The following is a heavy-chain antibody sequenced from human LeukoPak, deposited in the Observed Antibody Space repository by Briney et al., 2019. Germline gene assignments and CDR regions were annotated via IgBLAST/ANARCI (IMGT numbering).Heavy chain of an antibody. CDR3: AREWPQAGY. D-gene: IGHD5-24*01. CDR2: IYYSGST. V-gene: IGHV4-39*07. J-gene: IGHJ4*02. CDR1: GGSISSSSYY. Sequence: SETLSLTCTVSGGSISSSSYYWGWIRQPPGKGLEWIGSIYYSGSTYYNPSLKSRVTISVDTSKNQFSLKLSSVTAADTAVYYCAREWPQAGYWGQGTLVTVSS.